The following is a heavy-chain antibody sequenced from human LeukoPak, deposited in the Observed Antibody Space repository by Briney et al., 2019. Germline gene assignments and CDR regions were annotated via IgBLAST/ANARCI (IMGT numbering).Heavy chain of an antibody. V-gene: IGHV3-21*01. CDR2: ISSSSSYI. Sequence: PGGSLRLSCAASGFTFSSYEMNWVRQAPGKGLEWVSSISSSSSYIYYADSVKGRFTISRDNAKNSLYLQMNSLRAEDTAVYYCARGPPGVEVAVADYDYWGQGTLVTVSS. CDR3: ARGPPGVEVAVADYDY. CDR1: GFTFSSYE. D-gene: IGHD6-19*01. J-gene: IGHJ4*02.